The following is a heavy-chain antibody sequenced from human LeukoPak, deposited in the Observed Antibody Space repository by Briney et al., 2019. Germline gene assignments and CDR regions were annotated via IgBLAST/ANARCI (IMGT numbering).Heavy chain of an antibody. J-gene: IGHJ4*02. V-gene: IGHV3-30*04. CDR3: AKGTKPVMTIPDY. D-gene: IGHD1/OR15-1a*01. CDR2: ISYDGSNE. Sequence: GGSLRLSCAASGFTFSSYAMHWVRQAPGKGLEWVAVISYDGSNEYYADSVKGRFTISRDNSKNTLYLQMNSLRAEDTAVYYCAKGTKPVMTIPDYWGQGILVTVSS. CDR1: GFTFSSYA.